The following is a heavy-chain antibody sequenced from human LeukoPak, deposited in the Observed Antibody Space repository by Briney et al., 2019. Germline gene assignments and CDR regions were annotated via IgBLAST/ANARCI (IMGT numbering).Heavy chain of an antibody. CDR3: ARGGPNGDPDY. CDR2: VRTKANGYTT. Sequence: PGGSLRLSCAASGFTFSDHYMDWVCQAPGKGLEWVGRVRTKANGYTTEYAASVKGRFTISRDDSKNSLYLQMNSLETEDTAVYYCARGGPNGDPDYWGQGTLVTVSS. V-gene: IGHV3-72*01. J-gene: IGHJ4*02. D-gene: IGHD4-17*01. CDR1: GFTFSDHY.